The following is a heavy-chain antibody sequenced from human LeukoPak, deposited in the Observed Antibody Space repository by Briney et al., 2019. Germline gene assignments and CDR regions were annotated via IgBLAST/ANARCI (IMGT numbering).Heavy chain of an antibody. CDR2: ISSSGSAV. CDR3: ARAPSGSYSRFDP. J-gene: IGHJ5*02. Sequence: GGSLRLSCAASGFTFSSYSMNWVRQAPGKGLEWVSYISSSGSAVDYADSVKGRFTISRDNAKSSLYLQMNSLRAEDTAVYYCARAPSGSYSRFDPWGQGTLVTVSS. D-gene: IGHD1-26*01. CDR1: GFTFSSYS. V-gene: IGHV3-48*01.